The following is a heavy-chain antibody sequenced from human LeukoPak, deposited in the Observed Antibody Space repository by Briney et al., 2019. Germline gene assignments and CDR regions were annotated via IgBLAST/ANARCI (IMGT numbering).Heavy chain of an antibody. V-gene: IGHV4-59*01. CDR2: IYYSGST. J-gene: IGHJ4*02. CDR3: AREASSSWYANFDY. D-gene: IGHD6-13*01. CDR1: GCSISSYY. Sequence: SETLSLTCTVSGCSISSYYWSWIRQPPGKGLEWIGYIYYSGSTNYNPSLKSRVTISVDTSKNQFSLKLSSVTAADTAVYYCAREASSSWYANFDYWGQGTLVTVSS.